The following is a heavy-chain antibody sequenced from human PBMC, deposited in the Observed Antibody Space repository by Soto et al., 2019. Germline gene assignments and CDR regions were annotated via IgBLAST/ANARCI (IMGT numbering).Heavy chain of an antibody. CDR2: ISSSSSYI. CDR3: ARDPGDYYDYYYGMDV. CDR1: GFTFSSYS. J-gene: IGHJ6*02. D-gene: IGHD4-17*01. V-gene: IGHV3-21*01. Sequence: EVPLVESGGGLVKPGGSLRLSCAASGFTFSSYSMNWVRQAPGKGLEWVSYISSSSSYIYYADSVKGRFTISRDNAKNSLYLQMNSLRAEDTAVYYCARDPGDYYDYYYGMDVWGQGTTVTVSS.